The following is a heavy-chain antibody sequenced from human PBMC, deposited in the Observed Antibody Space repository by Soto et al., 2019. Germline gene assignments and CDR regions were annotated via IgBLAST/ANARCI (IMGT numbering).Heavy chain of an antibody. D-gene: IGHD4-17*01. J-gene: IGHJ4*02. Sequence: EVQLVQSGAEVKKPGESLRISCKGSGYNLTSYWITWVRQMPGKGLEWMGRIDPRDSYTNYSPSFQGHVTISADKSISTAYLQWSSLRAADTAIYYWARHDPYDDYSKCEGYWGQGTLVTVSS. V-gene: IGHV5-10-1*01. CDR1: GYNLTSYW. CDR3: ARHDPYDDYSKCEGY. CDR2: IDPRDSYT.